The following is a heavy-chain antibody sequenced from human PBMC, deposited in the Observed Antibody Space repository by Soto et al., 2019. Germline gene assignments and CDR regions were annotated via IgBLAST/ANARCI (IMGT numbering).Heavy chain of an antibody. V-gene: IGHV3-23*01. Sequence: GGSLRLSCAAAGFKFNNYAVNWVRKAPGKGLEWVATISGTGGSTYYADSVKGRFTISRDNSKNTLYLQMNSLRVDDTAVYYCAKERLGGNFDYWGQGTQVTVPS. CDR3: AKERLGGNFDY. CDR1: GFKFNNYA. CDR2: ISGTGGST. J-gene: IGHJ4*02.